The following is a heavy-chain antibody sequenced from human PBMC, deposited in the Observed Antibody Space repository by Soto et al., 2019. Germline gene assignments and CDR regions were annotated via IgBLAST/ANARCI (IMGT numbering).Heavy chain of an antibody. V-gene: IGHV3-73*01. Sequence: EVQLVESGGGLVQPGGSLKLSCAASGFTFSGCAMHWVRQASGKGLEWVGRIRSKANSYATAYAASVKGRFTISRDDSKNTAYLQMNSLKTEDTAVYYCTRSITIFGVVISLGGWGQGTLVTVSS. CDR1: GFTFSGCA. CDR3: TRSITIFGVVISLGG. D-gene: IGHD3-3*01. J-gene: IGHJ4*02. CDR2: IRSKANSYAT.